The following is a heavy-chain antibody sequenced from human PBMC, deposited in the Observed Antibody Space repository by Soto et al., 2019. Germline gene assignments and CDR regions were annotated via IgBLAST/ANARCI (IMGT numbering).Heavy chain of an antibody. D-gene: IGHD2-15*01. CDR2: IYYSGST. V-gene: IGHV4-31*03. CDR3: ARSGDVHCSGGSCYSAEWFDP. Sequence: QVQLQESGPGLVKPSQTLSLTCTVSGGSISSGGYYWSWIRQHPGKGLEWIGYIYYSGSTYYNPSLKSRVTISVGTSKNQCSLKLSYVTAGDTAVYYCARSGDVHCSGGSCYSAEWFDPWGQGTLVTVYS. CDR1: GGSISSGGYY. J-gene: IGHJ5*02.